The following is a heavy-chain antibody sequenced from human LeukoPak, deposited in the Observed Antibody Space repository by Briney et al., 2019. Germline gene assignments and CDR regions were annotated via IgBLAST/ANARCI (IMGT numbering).Heavy chain of an antibody. CDR3: ARTPSDSYFDY. Sequence: SETLSLTCTVSGGSISSYYWSWIRQPPGKGLEWIGYIYYSGSTNYNPSLKSRVTISVDTSKNQFSLKLSSVTAADTAVYYCARTPSDSYFDYWGQGTLVTVSS. CDR2: IYYSGST. J-gene: IGHJ4*02. D-gene: IGHD2-15*01. CDR1: GGSISSYY. V-gene: IGHV4-59*08.